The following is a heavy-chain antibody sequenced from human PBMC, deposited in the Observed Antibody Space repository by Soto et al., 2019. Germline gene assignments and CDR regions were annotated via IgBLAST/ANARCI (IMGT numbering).Heavy chain of an antibody. V-gene: IGHV1-18*01. J-gene: IGHJ5*02. CDR2: ISAYDGKT. CDR3: ARVIPGVEAWFDP. CDR1: GYTFNTYG. Sequence: GASVKVSCKTSGYTFNTYGINWVRQAPGQGLELMGWISAYDGKTTYAEKFQGRVTLTTDTSTSTAYMELRSLRSDDTAVYYCARVIPGVEAWFDPWGQGTLVTVSS. D-gene: IGHD2-2*01.